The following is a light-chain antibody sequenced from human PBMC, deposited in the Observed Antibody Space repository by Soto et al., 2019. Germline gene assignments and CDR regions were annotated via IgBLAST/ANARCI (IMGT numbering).Light chain of an antibody. Sequence: EIVMTQSPATLSVSPGGRATLSCGASQSISDTLAWYQQKPGRAPRLLIYGASKRATGFPARFSGSGSGTDFTLTISSLQSEDFAVYYCQQYNNWPWTFGQGTKVDIK. CDR2: GAS. CDR1: QSISDT. CDR3: QQYNNWPWT. J-gene: IGKJ1*01. V-gene: IGKV3-15*01.